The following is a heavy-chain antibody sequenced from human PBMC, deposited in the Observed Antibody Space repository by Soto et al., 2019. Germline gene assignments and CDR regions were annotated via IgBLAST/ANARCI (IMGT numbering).Heavy chain of an antibody. V-gene: IGHV4-39*02. J-gene: IGHJ4*02. D-gene: IGHD1-26*01. CDR1: GGSISSSSYY. CDR3: ARDGGSYSGIDY. CDR2: FYHSVTA. Sequence: PSETLSLTCTVSGGSISSSSYYWGWIRQPPGKGLEWIGSFYHSVTAYYNPSLKSRVTISVDTSKNQFSLRLTSVTAADTAMYFCARDGGSYSGIDYWGQGTLVTVSS.